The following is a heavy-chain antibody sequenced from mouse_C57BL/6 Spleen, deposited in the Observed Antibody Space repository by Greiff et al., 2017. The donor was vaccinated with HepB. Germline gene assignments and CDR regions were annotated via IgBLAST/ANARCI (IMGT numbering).Heavy chain of an antibody. CDR2: ISYDGSN. J-gene: IGHJ2*01. D-gene: IGHD5-1*01. CDR3: ARDGGVRGFDY. Sequence: EVKLMESGPGLVKPSQSLSLTCSVTGYSITSGYYWNWIRQFPGNKLEWMGYISYDGSNNYNPSLKNRISITRETSKNQFFLKLNSLTTEDTATYYCARDGGVRGFDYWGQGTTLTVSS. V-gene: IGHV3-6*01. CDR1: GYSITSGYY.